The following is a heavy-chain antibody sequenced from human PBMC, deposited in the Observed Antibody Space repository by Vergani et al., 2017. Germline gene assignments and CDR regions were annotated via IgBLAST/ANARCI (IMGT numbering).Heavy chain of an antibody. Sequence: QVQLQESGPGLVRPSQTLSLTCTVSGGSISSGNYYWSWIRQPAGKGLEWIGRIYTSGSTNYNPSLKSRVTISADTSKNQFSLKLNSVTAADTAVYYCARSGYYYDSSGSDWGQGTLVTVSS. CDR2: IYTSGST. D-gene: IGHD3-22*01. CDR3: ARSGYYYDSSGSD. V-gene: IGHV4-61*02. CDR1: GGSISSGNYY. J-gene: IGHJ4*02.